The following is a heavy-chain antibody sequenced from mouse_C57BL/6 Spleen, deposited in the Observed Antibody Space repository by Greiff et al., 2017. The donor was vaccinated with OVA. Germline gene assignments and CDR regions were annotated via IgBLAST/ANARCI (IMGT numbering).Heavy chain of an antibody. V-gene: IGHV1-63*01. D-gene: IGHD1-1*01. Sequence: QVQLQQSGAELVRPGTSVKMSCKASGYTFTNYWIGWAKQRPGHGLEWIGDIYPGGGYTNYNEKFKGKATLTADKSSSTAYMQFSSLTSEDSAIYYCATDNYYGSSYVAWFAYWGQGTLVTVSA. CDR2: IYPGGGYT. CDR3: ATDNYYGSSYVAWFAY. CDR1: GYTFTNYW. J-gene: IGHJ3*01.